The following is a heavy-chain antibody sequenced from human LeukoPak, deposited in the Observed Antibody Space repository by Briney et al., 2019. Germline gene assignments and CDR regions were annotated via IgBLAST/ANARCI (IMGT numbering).Heavy chain of an antibody. Sequence: GGSLRLSCAASGFTFSSYDMHWVRQATGKGLEWVSAIGTAGDTYYPGSVKGRFTISRENAKNSLYLQMNCLRAGDTAVYYCARGGGVYSSSWYSGERNDFDYWGQGTLVTVSS. D-gene: IGHD6-13*01. V-gene: IGHV3-13*01. CDR1: GFTFSSYD. CDR3: ARGGGVYSSSWYSGERNDFDY. CDR2: IGTAGDT. J-gene: IGHJ4*02.